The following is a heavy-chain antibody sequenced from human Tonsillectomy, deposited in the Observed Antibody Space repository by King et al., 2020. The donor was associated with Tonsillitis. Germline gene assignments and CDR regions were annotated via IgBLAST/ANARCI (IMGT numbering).Heavy chain of an antibody. CDR2: IGIAGDT. J-gene: IGHJ6*03. CDR3: ARAGAIHYDFWSGPGRYYMDV. Sequence: VQLVESGGGLVQPGGSLRLSCAASGFTFSSYDMHWVRQATGKGLEWVSGIGIAGDTYYPGSVKGRFTISRENAKNSLFLQMNSLRAGDTAVYYCARAGAIHYDFWSGPGRYYMDVWGKGTTVIVSS. V-gene: IGHV3-13*04. D-gene: IGHD3-3*01. CDR1: GFTFSSYD.